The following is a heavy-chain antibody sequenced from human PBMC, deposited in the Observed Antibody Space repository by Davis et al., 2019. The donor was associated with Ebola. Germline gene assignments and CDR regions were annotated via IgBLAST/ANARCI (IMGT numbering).Heavy chain of an antibody. CDR2: IYSGGST. J-gene: IGHJ4*02. D-gene: IGHD2-2*01. CDR1: GFTVSSNY. Sequence: PGGSLRLSCAASGFTVSSNYMSWVRQAPGKGLEWVSVIYSGGSTYYADSVKGRFTISRHNSKNTLYLQMNSLRAEDTAVYYCAKDALYCSSTSCYAYYFEYWGQGTLVTVSS. V-gene: IGHV3-53*04. CDR3: AKDALYCSSTSCYAYYFEY.